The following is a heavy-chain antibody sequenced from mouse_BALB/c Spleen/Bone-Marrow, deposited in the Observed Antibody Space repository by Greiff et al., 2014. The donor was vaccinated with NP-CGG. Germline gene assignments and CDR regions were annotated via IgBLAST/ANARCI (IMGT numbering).Heavy chain of an antibody. V-gene: IGHV14-3*02. Sequence: EVQLQQSGAELVKLGASVKLSCTASGLNIKDTYMHWVKQRPEQGLEWIGRIDPANGNTKYDPKFQGKATITADTSSNTAHLQLNSLTSEDTAVYYCASYGYGWYFDVWGAGTTVTVSS. CDR1: GLNIKDTY. J-gene: IGHJ1*01. D-gene: IGHD2-2*01. CDR3: ASYGYGWYFDV. CDR2: IDPANGNT.